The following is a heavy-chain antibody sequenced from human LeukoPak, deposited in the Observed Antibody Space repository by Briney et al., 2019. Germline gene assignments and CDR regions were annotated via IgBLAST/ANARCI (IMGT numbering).Heavy chain of an antibody. V-gene: IGHV4-59*06. Sequence: SETLSLTCTVSGGSISSYYWSWIRQHPGKGLEWIGYIYYSGSTYYNPSLKSRVTISVDTSKNQFSLKLSSVTAADTAVYYCARDHLSNWFDPWGQGTLVTVSS. CDR1: GGSISSYY. J-gene: IGHJ5*02. CDR2: IYYSGST. D-gene: IGHD5-24*01. CDR3: ARDHLSNWFDP.